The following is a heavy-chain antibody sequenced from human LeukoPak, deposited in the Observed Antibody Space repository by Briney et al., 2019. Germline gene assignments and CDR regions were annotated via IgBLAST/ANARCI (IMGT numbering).Heavy chain of an antibody. D-gene: IGHD6-13*01. CDR2: INLNIGGT. CDR1: GYSFTGYY. CDR3: ARGGSSSWYYFDY. V-gene: IGHV1-2*02. Sequence: GASVKVPCKASGYSFTGYYMHWFRQAPAQALEWMGWINLNIGGTNYARKFQGRVTMTRNTSISTAYMELSRLRSDDTAVYYCARGGSSSWYYFDYWGQGTLVTVSS. J-gene: IGHJ4*02.